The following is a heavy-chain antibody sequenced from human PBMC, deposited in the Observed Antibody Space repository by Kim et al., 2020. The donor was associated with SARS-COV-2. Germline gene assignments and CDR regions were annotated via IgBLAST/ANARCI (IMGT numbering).Heavy chain of an antibody. D-gene: IGHD6-13*01. CDR2: IYYSGST. J-gene: IGHJ3*02. CDR3: ARPSHQQLVQNDAFDI. V-gene: IGHV4-39*01. Sequence: SETLSLTCTVSGGSISSSSYYWGWIRQPPGKGLEWIGSIYYSGSTYYNPSLKSRVTISVDTSKNQFSLKLSSVTAADTAVYYCARPSHQQLVQNDAFDIWGQGTMVTVSS. CDR1: GGSISSSSYY.